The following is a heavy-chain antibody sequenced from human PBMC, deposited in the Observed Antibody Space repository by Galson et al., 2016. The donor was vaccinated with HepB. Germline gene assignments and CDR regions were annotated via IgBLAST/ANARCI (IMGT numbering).Heavy chain of an antibody. CDR2: IYYSGST. CDR3: ARAPAPRSSWYVDH. J-gene: IGHJ4*02. CDR1: GGSVISGTDY. V-gene: IGHV4-61*01. Sequence: SETLSLTCTVSGGSVISGTDYWSWIRQPPGKGLELIGYIYYSGSTIYNPSLKSRVTISVDTSKSQFSLKLSSVTTADTAVYYCARAPAPRSSWYVDHWGQGTPVTVSS. D-gene: IGHD6-13*01.